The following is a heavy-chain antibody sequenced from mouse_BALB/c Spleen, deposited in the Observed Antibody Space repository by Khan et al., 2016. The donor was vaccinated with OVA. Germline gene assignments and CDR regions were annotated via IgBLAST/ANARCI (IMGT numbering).Heavy chain of an antibody. V-gene: IGHV3-2*02. J-gene: IGHJ2*01. CDR2: ISYSGVT. CDR3: ARGNYCGNYFNY. D-gene: IGHD1-1*01. CDR1: GYSITSGYA. Sequence: VQLKESGPGLVKPSQSLSLTCTVTGYSITSGYAWNWIRQFPGNKLEWMGYISYSGVTSYTPSLKSRISITRDTSKKQFFLPLNSATTEDTATYYGARGNYCGNYFNYWGQGTTLTVSS.